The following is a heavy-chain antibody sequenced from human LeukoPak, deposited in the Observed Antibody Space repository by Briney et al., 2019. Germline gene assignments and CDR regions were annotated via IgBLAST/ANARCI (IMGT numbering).Heavy chain of an antibody. D-gene: IGHD3-22*01. CDR3: ARATYDSSGYYFRGAFDI. V-gene: IGHV4-39*07. J-gene: IGHJ3*02. CDR2: IYYSGST. CDR1: GGSISSSSYY. Sequence: SETLSLTCTVSGGSISSSSYYWGWIRQPPGKGLEWIGSIYYSGSTYYNPSLKSRVTISVDTSKNQFSLKLSSVTAADTAVYYCARATYDSSGYYFRGAFDIWGQGTMVTVSS.